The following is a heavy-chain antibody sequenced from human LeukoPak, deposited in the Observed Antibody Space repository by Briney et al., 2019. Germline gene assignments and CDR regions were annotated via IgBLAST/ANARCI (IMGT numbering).Heavy chain of an antibody. CDR1: DGSITNYD. Sequence: SETLSLTCTVSDGSITNYDWSWVRQPPGKGLEFNSGTANYNPSLRSRVTISIDTSKKHFFLKLKSVTAADTAVYYCAKDGGDSYGHELFVYCGQGTLVTVSS. J-gene: IGHJ4*02. CDR2: SGTA. CDR3: AKDGGDSYGHELFVY. D-gene: IGHD5-18*01. V-gene: IGHV4-59*01.